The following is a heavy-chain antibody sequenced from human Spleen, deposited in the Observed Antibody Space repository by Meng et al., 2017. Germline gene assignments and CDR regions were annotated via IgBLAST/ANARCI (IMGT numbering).Heavy chain of an antibody. CDR3: VYFWSGYFT. CDR2: SDHFGNT. Sequence: QPQLQESGVGLVKPSQALSLTCAVFGGSLSGYYCNWFRQPPGKGLEWIGGSDHFGNTIYNPSLKGRLTISVDTSKNQISLRLTSVIAADTAVYYCVYFWSGYFTSGQGTLVTVSS. D-gene: IGHD3-3*01. CDR1: GGSLSGYY. J-gene: IGHJ5*02. V-gene: IGHV4-34*09.